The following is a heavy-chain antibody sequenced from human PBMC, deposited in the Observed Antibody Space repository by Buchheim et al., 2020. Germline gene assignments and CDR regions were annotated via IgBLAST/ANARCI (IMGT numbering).Heavy chain of an antibody. CDR3: ARAEATIVVVVAATPLDY. Sequence: QVLLVESGGGVVQPGRSLRLSCAASGFTFSSYAMHWVRQAPGKGLEWVAVISYDGSNKYYADSVKGRFTISRDNSKNTLYLQMNSLRAEDTAVYYCARAEATIVVVVAATPLDYWGQGTL. D-gene: IGHD2-15*01. J-gene: IGHJ4*02. CDR1: GFTFSSYA. CDR2: ISYDGSNK. V-gene: IGHV3-30-3*01.